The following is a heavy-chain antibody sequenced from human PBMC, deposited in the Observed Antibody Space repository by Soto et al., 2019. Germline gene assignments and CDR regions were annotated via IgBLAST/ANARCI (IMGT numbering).Heavy chain of an antibody. CDR1: GGTFSSYA. D-gene: IGHD3-22*01. J-gene: IGHJ4*02. CDR2: IIPIFGTA. V-gene: IGHV1-69*06. Sequence: QVQLVQSGAEVKKPGSSVKVSCKASGGTFSSYAISWVRQAPGQGLEWMGGIIPIFGTANYAQKFQGRVKIIADKSTSTAYMDLSSLRSEDTAVYYGARDRVDYDSSCYYSGWGQGTLVTVSS. CDR3: ARDRVDYDSSCYYSG.